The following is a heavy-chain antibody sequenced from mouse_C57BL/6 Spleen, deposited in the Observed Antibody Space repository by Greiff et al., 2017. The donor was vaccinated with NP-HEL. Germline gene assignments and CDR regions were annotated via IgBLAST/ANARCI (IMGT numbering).Heavy chain of an antibody. CDR1: GYSFTGYY. CDR2: INPSTGGT. CDR3: ARRVRDYAMDY. D-gene: IGHD2-14*01. J-gene: IGHJ4*01. V-gene: IGHV1-42*01. Sequence: VQLKQSGPELVKPGASVKISCKASGYSFTGYYMNWVKQSPEKSLEWIGEINPSTGGTTYNQKFKAKATLTVDKSSSTAYMQLKSLTSEDSAVYYCARRVRDYAMDYWGQGTSVTVSS.